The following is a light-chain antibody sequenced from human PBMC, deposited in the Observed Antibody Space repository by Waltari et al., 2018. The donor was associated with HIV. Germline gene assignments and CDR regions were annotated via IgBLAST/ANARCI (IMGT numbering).Light chain of an antibody. Sequence: QSALTQPPSASGSPGPSVTISCTGTSSDVGAYNYVPWFQQHPGKAPKLMIYDVTKRPSGVPDRFSGSKSGNTASLTVSGLQAEDEADYYCASHAGSKDVFGGGTRLTVL. J-gene: IGLJ2*01. V-gene: IGLV2-8*01. CDR1: SSDVGAYNY. CDR3: ASHAGSKDV. CDR2: DVT.